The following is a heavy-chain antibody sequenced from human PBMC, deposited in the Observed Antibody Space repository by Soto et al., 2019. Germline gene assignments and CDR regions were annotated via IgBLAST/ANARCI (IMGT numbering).Heavy chain of an antibody. V-gene: IGHV1-8*01. CDR3: ARETVSWFDP. Sequence: ASVKVSCKASGYTFTSYDINWVRQATGQGLEWMGWMNPNSGNTGFAQKYKGRVTMTRNTSISTAYMELSSLRSEDTAVYYCARETVSWFDPWGQGTLVTVSS. J-gene: IGHJ5*02. CDR2: MNPNSGNT. CDR1: GYTFTSYD. D-gene: IGHD3-16*01.